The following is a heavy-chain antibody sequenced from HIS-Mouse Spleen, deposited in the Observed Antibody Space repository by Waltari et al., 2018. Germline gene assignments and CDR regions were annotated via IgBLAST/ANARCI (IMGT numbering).Heavy chain of an antibody. CDR2: MNPNSGNT. V-gene: IGHV1-8*01. CDR3: ARGHDYSNYFDY. D-gene: IGHD4-4*01. J-gene: IGHJ4*02. CDR1: GYTFTSYD. Sequence: QVQLVKSGAEVKKPGASVKVSCKASGYTFTSYDITWVRQATGQGLEWMGWMNPNSGNTGYAQKFQGRVTMTRNTSISTAYMELSSLRSEDTAVYYCARGHDYSNYFDYWGQGTLVTVSS.